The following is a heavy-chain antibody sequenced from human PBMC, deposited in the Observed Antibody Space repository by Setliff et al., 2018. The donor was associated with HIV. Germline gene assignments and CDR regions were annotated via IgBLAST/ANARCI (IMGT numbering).Heavy chain of an antibody. Sequence: PGGSLRLSCTASGFTFSRYWMSWVRQAPGKGLEWVANIKQDGSEKYYVDSVKGRFTISRDNAKNSLYLQMNSLRAEDTAVYYCARDGRIGVDYWGQGTLVTVSS. CDR2: IKQDGSEK. V-gene: IGHV3-7*01. CDR3: ARDGRIGVDY. CDR1: GFTFSRYW. D-gene: IGHD1-26*01. J-gene: IGHJ4*02.